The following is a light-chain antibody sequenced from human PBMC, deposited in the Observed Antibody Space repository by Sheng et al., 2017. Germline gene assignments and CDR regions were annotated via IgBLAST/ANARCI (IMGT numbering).Light chain of an antibody. V-gene: IGKV1-5*03. J-gene: IGKJ1*01. Sequence: DIQMTQSLPPCLHMWETESPSLAGPVTVLVTGWPGYQQKPGKAPKILIYKASSLESGVPSRFSGSGSGTEFTLTISSLQPDDSATYYCQQYSDDWTFGQGTKVDIK. CDR2: KAS. CDR1: TVLVTG. CDR3: QQYSDDWT.